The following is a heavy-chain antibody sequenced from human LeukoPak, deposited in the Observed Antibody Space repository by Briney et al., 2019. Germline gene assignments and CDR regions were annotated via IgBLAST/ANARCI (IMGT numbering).Heavy chain of an antibody. J-gene: IGHJ6*04. CDR1: GFTFSSYS. Sequence: PGGSLRLSCAASGFTFSSYSMNWVRQAPGKGLEWVSPISSSSYIYYADSVKGRFTIPRDNAKNSLYLQMNSLRAEDTAVYYCARDVYCSSTSCYGGYYYGMDVWGKGTTVTVSS. CDR3: ARDVYCSSTSCYGGYYYGMDV. D-gene: IGHD2-2*01. CDR2: ISSSSYI. V-gene: IGHV3-21*01.